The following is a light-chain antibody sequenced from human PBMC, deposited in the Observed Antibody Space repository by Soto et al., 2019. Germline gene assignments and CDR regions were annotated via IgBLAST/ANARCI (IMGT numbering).Light chain of an antibody. CDR3: QYYSNWPPLYT. V-gene: IGKV3-15*01. CDR1: QSVSSY. J-gene: IGKJ2*01. Sequence: EIVMTQSPATLSVSPGERATLSCRASQSVSSYLAWYQQKPGLPPRRLIYDASTRATGIPDRFSGSGSGTDFTLTISSLQSAAFAVSYCQYYSNWPPLYTFGRGTKLEIK. CDR2: DAS.